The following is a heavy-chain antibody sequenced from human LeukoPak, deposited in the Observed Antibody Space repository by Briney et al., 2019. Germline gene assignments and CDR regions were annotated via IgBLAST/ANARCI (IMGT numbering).Heavy chain of an antibody. Sequence: PSETLSLTCTVSGGSIRTYYWSWMRQPPGKGLEWIGYISYSGSTNYNPSLKSRATISVDTSKNKFSLKLSSVTAADTAVYCCARALNYYDSSGWHHGGFDFWGQGTLVTVSS. CDR2: ISYSGST. J-gene: IGHJ4*02. V-gene: IGHV4-59*01. CDR1: GGSIRTYY. D-gene: IGHD3-22*01. CDR3: ARALNYYDSSGWHHGGFDF.